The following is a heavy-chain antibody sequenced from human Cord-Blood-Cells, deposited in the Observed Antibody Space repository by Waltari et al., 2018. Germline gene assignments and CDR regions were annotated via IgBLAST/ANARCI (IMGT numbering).Heavy chain of an antibody. D-gene: IGHD4-17*01. V-gene: IGHV4-59*01. CDR3: ARVPYGDYEGDGDY. CDR2: IYYSGST. CDR1: GASISSYY. J-gene: IGHJ4*02. Sequence: QVQLQESGPGLVKPSETLSLTCPVSGASISSYYWTWIRQPPGKGLEWIGYIYYSGSTNYNPSLKSRVTISVDTSKNQFSLKLSSVTAADTAVYYCARVPYGDYEGDGDYWGQGTLVTVSS.